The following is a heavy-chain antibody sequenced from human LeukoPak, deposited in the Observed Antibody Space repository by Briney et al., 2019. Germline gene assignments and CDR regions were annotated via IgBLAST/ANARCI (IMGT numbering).Heavy chain of an antibody. CDR1: GGSISSGSHS. CDR2: ISHTGGI. J-gene: IGHJ4*02. D-gene: IGHD3-22*01. CDR3: ARHVHVSMIVVILSDYFDY. Sequence: SETLSLTCTVSGGSISSGSHSWSWIRQAPGKGLEWIGEISHTGGINYNPSLKSRVTISADTSKNQFSLRLTSVTAADTAVYYCARHVHVSMIVVILSDYFDYWGRGTLVSVSS. V-gene: IGHV4-39*01.